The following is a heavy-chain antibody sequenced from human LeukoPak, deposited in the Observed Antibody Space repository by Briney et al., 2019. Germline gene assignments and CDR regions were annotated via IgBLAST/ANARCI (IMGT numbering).Heavy chain of an antibody. V-gene: IGHV1-69*13. CDR1: GGTFSSYA. CDR2: IIPIFGTA. Sequence: SVKVSCKASGGTFSSYAISWVRQAPGQGLEWMGGIIPIFGTANYAQKFQGRVTITADESTCTAYMELSSLRSEDTAVYYCAREPRNYDILTGYMYYFDYWGQGTLVTVSS. J-gene: IGHJ4*02. CDR3: AREPRNYDILTGYMYYFDY. D-gene: IGHD3-9*01.